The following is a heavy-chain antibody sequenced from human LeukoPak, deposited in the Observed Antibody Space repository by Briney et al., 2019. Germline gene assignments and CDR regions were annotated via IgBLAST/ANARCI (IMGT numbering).Heavy chain of an antibody. D-gene: IGHD3-3*01. CDR3: ARTYYDFWSGSLDDY. V-gene: IGHV4-59*01. CDR2: IYYSGST. Sequence: KTSETLSLTCTASGGSISSFYWSWIRQPPGKELEWIGYIYYSGSTNYNPSLKSRVTISIDSSKNQFSLKLTSVTAADTAVYYCARTYYDFWSGSLDDYWGQGTLVTVSS. CDR1: GGSISSFY. J-gene: IGHJ4*02.